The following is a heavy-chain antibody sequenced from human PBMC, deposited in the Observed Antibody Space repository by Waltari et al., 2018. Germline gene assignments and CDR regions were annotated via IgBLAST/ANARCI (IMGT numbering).Heavy chain of an antibody. CDR2: IYHSGST. D-gene: IGHD6-19*01. J-gene: IGHJ3*02. CDR3: ATTIGVAGESDAFDI. CDR1: GYSTSSGYY. V-gene: IGHV4-38-2*02. Sequence: QVQLQESGPGLVKPSETLSLTCTVSGYSTSSGYYWGWIRQPPGKGLEWIGSIYHSGSTYYNPSLKSRVTISVDTSKNQFSLKLSSVTAADTAVYYCATTIGVAGESDAFDIWGQGTMVTVSS.